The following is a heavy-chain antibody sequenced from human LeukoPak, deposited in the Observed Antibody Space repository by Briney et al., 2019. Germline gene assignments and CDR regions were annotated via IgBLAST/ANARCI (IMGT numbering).Heavy chain of an antibody. D-gene: IGHD5-18*01. V-gene: IGHV3-74*01. J-gene: IGHJ5*02. CDR3: ARDSTGYGYEEWS. Sequence: TGGSLRLSCAASGFTFSSYWMHWVRQAPGKGLVWVSRINSDGSSTSYADSVKGRFTISRDNAKNSLYLQMNSLRAEDTAVYYCARDSTGYGYEEWSWGQGTLVTVSS. CDR1: GFTFSSYW. CDR2: INSDGSST.